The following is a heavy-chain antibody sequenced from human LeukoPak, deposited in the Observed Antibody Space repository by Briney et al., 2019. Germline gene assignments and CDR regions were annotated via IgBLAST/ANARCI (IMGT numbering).Heavy chain of an antibody. CDR1: GFTFSSYA. V-gene: IGHV4-39*07. J-gene: IGHJ6*03. CDR3: ARAPGPSITIFGVVVYYYYMDV. D-gene: IGHD3-3*01. CDR2: IYYSGST. Sequence: GSLRLSCAASGFTFSSYAMSWVRQAPGKGLEWIGSIYYSGSTYYNPSLKSRVTISVDTSKNQFSLKLSSLTAADTAVYYCARAPGPSITIFGVVVYYYYMDVWGKGTTVTVSS.